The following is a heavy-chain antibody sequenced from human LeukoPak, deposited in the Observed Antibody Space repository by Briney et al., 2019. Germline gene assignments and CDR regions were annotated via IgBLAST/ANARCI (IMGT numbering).Heavy chain of an antibody. CDR1: GGSVSSYY. CDR2: VFVTGSP. Sequence: SETLSLTCTVFGGSVSSYYWSWVRQPAGKALEWIGRVFVTGSPNYSPSLKSRVTISLDASKNQLSLRLTSVTAADTAVYYCVRDYSSCWPVSYYNPFIDLWGKGTMVTVSS. J-gene: IGHJ6*03. CDR3: VRDYSSCWPVSYYNPFIDL. V-gene: IGHV4-4*07. D-gene: IGHD6-19*01.